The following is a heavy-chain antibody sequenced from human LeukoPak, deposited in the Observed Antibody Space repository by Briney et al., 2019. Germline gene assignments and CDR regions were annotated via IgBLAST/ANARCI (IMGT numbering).Heavy chain of an antibody. CDR1: RFTFSSYS. CDR2: IRSKAYGGTT. Sequence: PGGSLRLSCAASRFTFSSYSMSWVRQAPGKGLEWVGFIRSKAYGGTTKNAASVKGRFTISRDDSRSIAYLQMNSLKTEDTAVYYCTRRYNYDSSGYYYVRDAFDIWGQGTMVTVSS. V-gene: IGHV3-49*04. D-gene: IGHD3-22*01. J-gene: IGHJ3*02. CDR3: TRRYNYDSSGYYYVRDAFDI.